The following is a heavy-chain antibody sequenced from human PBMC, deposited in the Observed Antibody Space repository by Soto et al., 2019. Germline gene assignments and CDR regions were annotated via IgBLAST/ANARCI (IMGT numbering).Heavy chain of an antibody. J-gene: IGHJ4*02. CDR3: ARVTYYYDSSGYYLLDY. D-gene: IGHD3-22*01. CDR1: GGSFSGYY. Sequence: SDSLSLTSAVYGGSFSGYYWSWIRQPPGKGLEWIGEINHSGSTNYNPSLKSRVTISVDTSKNQFSLKLSSVTAADTAVYYCARVTYYYDSSGYYLLDYWGQGTLVTVSS. CDR2: INHSGST. V-gene: IGHV4-34*01.